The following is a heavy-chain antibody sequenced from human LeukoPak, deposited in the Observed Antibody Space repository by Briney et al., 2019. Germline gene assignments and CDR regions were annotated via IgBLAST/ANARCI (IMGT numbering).Heavy chain of an antibody. CDR2: FYSSTRT. Sequence: SETLSLTCTVSGDSLTSGSRYWSWIRQPAGKGLEWIGHFYSSTRTTYNPSLESRVTISGDTVKNQFSLKLDSVTAADTAVYFCARCMSELDYGDYAYYYHMDVWGKGTTVTVSS. CDR3: ARCMSELDYGDYAYYYHMDV. J-gene: IGHJ6*04. V-gene: IGHV4-61*09. CDR1: GDSLTSGSRY. D-gene: IGHD4-17*01.